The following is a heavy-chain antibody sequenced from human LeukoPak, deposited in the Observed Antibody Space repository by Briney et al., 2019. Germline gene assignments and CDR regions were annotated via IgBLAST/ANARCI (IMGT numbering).Heavy chain of an antibody. Sequence: PSQTLSLTCTVSGGSISSYYWSWIRQLPGKGLEWIGYIYYSGSTNYNPSLKSRVTISVDTSKNQFSLKLSSVTAADTAVYYCARDSSAHFDYWGQGTLVTVSS. V-gene: IGHV4-59*01. CDR3: ARDSSAHFDY. CDR2: IYYSGST. J-gene: IGHJ4*02. CDR1: GGSISSYY.